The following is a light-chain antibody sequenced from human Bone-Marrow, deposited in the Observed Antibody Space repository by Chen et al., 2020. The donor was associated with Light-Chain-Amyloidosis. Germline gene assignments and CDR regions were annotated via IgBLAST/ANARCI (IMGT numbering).Light chain of an antibody. CDR3: QQYGDAPLT. CDR2: DAS. J-gene: IGKJ4*01. V-gene: IGKV3-20*01. Sequence: EIVLPQSPGTLSLPPGERATLSCRASQSVRSDYLAWYKQKPGQAPRVVIYDASSRATGIPDRFRGSGSGTDFTLTISRLEPEDSAVYFCQQYGDAPLTVGGGTKVEIK. CDR1: QSVRSDY.